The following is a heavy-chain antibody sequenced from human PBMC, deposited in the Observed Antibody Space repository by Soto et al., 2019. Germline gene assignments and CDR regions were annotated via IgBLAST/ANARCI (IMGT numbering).Heavy chain of an antibody. J-gene: IGHJ4*02. D-gene: IGHD3-10*01. CDR1: GYSFTSYW. V-gene: IGHV5-51*01. CDR2: IYPGDSDT. Sequence: VESLKISCNGSGYSFTSYWIGWVRQVPGKGLEWMGIIYPGDSDTRYSPSFQGQVTISADKSISTAYLQWSSLKASDTAMYYCARSPRGYYFDYWGQGTLVTVSS. CDR3: ARSPRGYYFDY.